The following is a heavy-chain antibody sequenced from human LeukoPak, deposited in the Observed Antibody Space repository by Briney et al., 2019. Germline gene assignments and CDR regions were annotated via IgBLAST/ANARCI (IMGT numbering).Heavy chain of an antibody. CDR2: ISAYNGNT. CDR1: GYTFTNDT. J-gene: IGHJ5*02. V-gene: IGHV1-18*01. CDR3: ARDISWFDP. Sequence: ASVKVSCKAFGYTFTNDTIIWVRQATGQGLEWMGWISAYNGNTNYAQKLQGRVTMTTDTSTSTAYMELRSLRSDDTAVYYCARDISWFDPWGQGTLVTVSS.